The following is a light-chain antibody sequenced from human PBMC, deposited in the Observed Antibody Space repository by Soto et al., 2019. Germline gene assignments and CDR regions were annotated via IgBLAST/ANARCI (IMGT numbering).Light chain of an antibody. V-gene: IGKV1-8*01. J-gene: IGKJ2*01. CDR2: AAS. CDR1: QGISSY. Sequence: AIRMTQSPSSFSASTGDRVTITCRASQGISSYLACYQQKTGKAPKLLIYAASTLQSGVPSSFSGSRSGTDFTLTISCLQSEDFATYYCQQYYSYPQTLGQVTKLEIK. CDR3: QQYYSYPQT.